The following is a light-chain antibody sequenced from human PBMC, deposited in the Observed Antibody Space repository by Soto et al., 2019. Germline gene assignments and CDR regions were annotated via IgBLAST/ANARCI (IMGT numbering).Light chain of an antibody. J-gene: IGKJ1*01. Sequence: EIVLTPSPGTLSLSPVERATLSCRASQSVSNNYLAWYQQKPGQAPRLLIYGAYTRATGIPARFSGSGSGTEFTLTISSLQSEDFAIYYCQQFNKWPRTFGQGTKVDIK. V-gene: IGKV3-15*01. CDR1: QSVSNN. CDR3: QQFNKWPRT. CDR2: GAY.